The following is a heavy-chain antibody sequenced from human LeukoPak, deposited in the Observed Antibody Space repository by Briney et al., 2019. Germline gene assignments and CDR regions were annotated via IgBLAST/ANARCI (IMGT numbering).Heavy chain of an antibody. Sequence: PGGSLRLSCAASGFTFSSYGMHWVRQAPGKGLEWVAVIWYDGSNKYYADSVKGRFTISRDNSKNTLYLQMKSLRAEDTAVYYCAREGTTIVVALDYWGQGTLVTVSS. D-gene: IGHD3-22*01. CDR1: GFTFSSYG. CDR2: IWYDGSNK. V-gene: IGHV3-33*01. CDR3: AREGTTIVVALDY. J-gene: IGHJ4*02.